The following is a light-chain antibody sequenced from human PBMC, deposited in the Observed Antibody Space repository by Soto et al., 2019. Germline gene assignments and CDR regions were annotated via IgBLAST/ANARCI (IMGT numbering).Light chain of an antibody. CDR1: YSNIGSNY. J-gene: IGLJ3*02. CDR2: TND. V-gene: IGLV1-47*02. Sequence: QSVLTQPPSASGTPGQRVTISCLGSYSNIGSNYVYWYQQLPGTAPKLLIYTNDQRPSGVPDRFSGSKSGTSASLAISGLRSEDGSDYYCSVWDDSLRGWVFGGGTKLTVL. CDR3: SVWDDSLRGWV.